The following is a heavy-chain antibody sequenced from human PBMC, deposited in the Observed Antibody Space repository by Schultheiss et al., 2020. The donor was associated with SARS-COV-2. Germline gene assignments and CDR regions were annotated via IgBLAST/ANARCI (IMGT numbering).Heavy chain of an antibody. CDR1: GFTFSSYA. J-gene: IGHJ4*02. CDR2: ISGSGGST. CDR3: ARDYKQLVGGGWFDY. V-gene: IGHV3-23*01. D-gene: IGHD6-6*01. Sequence: GGSLRLSCAASGFTFSSYAMSWVRQAPGKGLEWVSGISGSGGSTYYADSVKGRFTISRDNSKNTLYLQMNSLRAEDTAVYYCARDYKQLVGGGWFDYWGQGTLVTVSS.